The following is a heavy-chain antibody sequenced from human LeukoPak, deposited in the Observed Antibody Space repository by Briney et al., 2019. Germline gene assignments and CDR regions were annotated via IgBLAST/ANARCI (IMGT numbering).Heavy chain of an antibody. D-gene: IGHD3-10*01. CDR2: IWFDGSDK. Sequence: GSLRLSCAASGFMFSSYGMHWVRQAPGKGLEWVTFIWFDGSDKYYVDSVKGRFTISRDNSKNTLYLEMNTLRAEDTAVYYCARDRGDFYYFDYWGQGTLVTVSS. J-gene: IGHJ4*02. CDR1: GFMFSSYG. CDR3: ARDRGDFYYFDY. V-gene: IGHV3-33*01.